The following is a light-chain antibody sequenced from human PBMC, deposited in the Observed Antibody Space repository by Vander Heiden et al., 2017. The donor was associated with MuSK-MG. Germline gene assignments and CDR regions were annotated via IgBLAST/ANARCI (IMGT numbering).Light chain of an antibody. Sequence: DLQMTQSPSSLAASVGDRVTITCRASQTISTFLNWYQQKPGKGPKLLIYAASSLQSGVPSRFSGSGSGTDFTLTISNLQPEDFATFYCQQSYNTPRTFGQGTKVXIK. V-gene: IGKV1-39*01. J-gene: IGKJ1*01. CDR3: QQSYNTPRT. CDR1: QTISTF. CDR2: AAS.